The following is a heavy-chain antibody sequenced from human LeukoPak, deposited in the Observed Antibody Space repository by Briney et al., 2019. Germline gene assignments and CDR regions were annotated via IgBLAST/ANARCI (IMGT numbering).Heavy chain of an antibody. CDR2: MSYDGSYK. J-gene: IGHJ4*02. D-gene: IGHD6-25*01. CDR3: TKDSSGAIDY. CDR1: GFTFSSYG. V-gene: IGHV3-30*18. Sequence: PGGSLRLSCAASGFTFSSYGMQWVRQAPGKGLEWVSFMSYDGSYKYYADSVKGRFTISRDTSKNTLYLQMNSLRAEDTAVYYCTKDSSGAIDYWGQGTLVTVSS.